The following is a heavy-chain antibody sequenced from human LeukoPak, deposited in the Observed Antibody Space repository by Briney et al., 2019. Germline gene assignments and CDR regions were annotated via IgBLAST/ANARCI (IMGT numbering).Heavy chain of an antibody. CDR2: INPNSGGT. D-gene: IGHD2-8*01. CDR1: GYTFTDYY. Sequence: ASVKVSFKASGYTFTDYYMHWVRQAPGQGLEWMGWINPNSGGTDYEQKFQGRVTMTRDTSISTAYMELSRLRSDDTAVYYCARSYGLGGNYFDYWGQGTLVTVSS. V-gene: IGHV1-2*02. J-gene: IGHJ4*02. CDR3: ARSYGLGGNYFDY.